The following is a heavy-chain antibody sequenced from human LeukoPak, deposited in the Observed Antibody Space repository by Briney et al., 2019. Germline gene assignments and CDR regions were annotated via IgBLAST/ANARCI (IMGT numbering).Heavy chain of an antibody. CDR1: GYTFTSYG. CDR3: ARTGHYDYVWGSSYPRWFDP. CDR2: ISAYNGNT. Sequence: GASVKVSCKASGYTFTSYGISWVRQAPGQGLEWMGWISAYNGNTNYAQKLQGRVTMTTDTSTSTAYMELRSLRSDDTAVYYCARTGHYDYVWGSSYPRWFDPWGQGTLVTVSS. D-gene: IGHD3-16*01. V-gene: IGHV1-18*01. J-gene: IGHJ5*02.